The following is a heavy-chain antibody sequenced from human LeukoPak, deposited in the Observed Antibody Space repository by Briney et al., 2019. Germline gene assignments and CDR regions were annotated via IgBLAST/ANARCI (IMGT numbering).Heavy chain of an antibody. CDR3: AKSDVGATIFVDY. CDR2: ISYDGSNK. D-gene: IGHD1-26*01. Sequence: NPGGSLRLSCAASGFTFSSYGMHWVRQAPGKGLEWVAVISYDGSNKYYADSVKGRFTISRDNSKNTLYLQMNSLRAEDTAVYYCAKSDVGATIFVDYWGQGTLVTVSS. V-gene: IGHV3-30*18. J-gene: IGHJ4*02. CDR1: GFTFSSYG.